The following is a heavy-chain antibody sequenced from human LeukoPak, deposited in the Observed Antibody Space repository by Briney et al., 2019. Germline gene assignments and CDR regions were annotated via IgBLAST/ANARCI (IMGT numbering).Heavy chain of an antibody. CDR2: IYYSGST. V-gene: IGHV4-31*03. CDR3: ASSGYSYGPPLY. CDR1: GGSISSGGYY. J-gene: IGHJ4*02. D-gene: IGHD5-18*01. Sequence: PSETLSLTCTVSGGSISSGGYYWSRIRQHPGKGLEWIGYIYYSGSTYYNPSLKSRVTISVDTSKNQFSLKLSSVTAADTAVYYCASSGYSYGPPLYWGQGTLVTVSS.